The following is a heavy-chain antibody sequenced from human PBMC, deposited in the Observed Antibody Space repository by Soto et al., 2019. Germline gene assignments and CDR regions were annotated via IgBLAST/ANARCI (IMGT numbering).Heavy chain of an antibody. CDR1: GLTFRNYW. CDR3: ARDRGWKTFDY. CDR2: INPDGSEE. V-gene: IGHV3-7*05. Sequence: EVQLGESGGGLVQPGGSLRLSCAASGLTFRNYWMTWVRQAPGRGLEWVAHINPDGSEEDYVDSLKGRFTISRDNAKNSLYLQMNSLRAEDTAVYFCARDRGWKTFDYWGQGTLVTVAS. J-gene: IGHJ4*02. D-gene: IGHD6-19*01.